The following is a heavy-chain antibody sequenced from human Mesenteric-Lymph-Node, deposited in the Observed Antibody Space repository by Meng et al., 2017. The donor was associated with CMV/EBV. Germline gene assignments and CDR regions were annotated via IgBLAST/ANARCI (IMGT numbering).Heavy chain of an antibody. D-gene: IGHD6-13*01. J-gene: IGHJ4*02. CDR2: NSVGNGNK. V-gene: IGHV1-3*01. CDR1: GYTFTNYI. CDR3: ARKASPGTLPFDY. Sequence: KESGYTFTNYILHWVRQAPGQKLEWMGWNSVGNGNKRSSQKFQGRVTMTRDTSTSTAYMELSSLTSEDTAVYFCARKASPGTLPFDYWGQGTLVTVSS.